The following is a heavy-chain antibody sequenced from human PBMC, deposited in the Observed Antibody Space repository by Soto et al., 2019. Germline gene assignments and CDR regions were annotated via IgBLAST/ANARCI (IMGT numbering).Heavy chain of an antibody. V-gene: IGHV3-23*01. CDR1: GFTLRNYA. D-gene: IGHD1-20*01. J-gene: IGHJ4*02. CDR2: ISANDVGT. CDR3: AKAKNDYNWDNRPPLDY. Sequence: GGSLRLSCEASGFTLRNYAMTWVRQAPGKGLEWVSLISANDVGTYYAESVKTRFTISTDQSRNTVYLQMDSLRADDTAIYYCAKAKNDYNWDNRPPLDYWGQGTLVTVSS.